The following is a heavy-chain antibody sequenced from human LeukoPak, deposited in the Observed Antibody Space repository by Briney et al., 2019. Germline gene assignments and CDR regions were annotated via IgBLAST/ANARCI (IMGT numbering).Heavy chain of an antibody. CDR3: ARAESSGWYGGYFDY. D-gene: IGHD6-19*01. CDR2: ISSSSSYI. J-gene: IGHJ4*02. CDR1: GFTFSSYS. V-gene: IGHV3-21*01. Sequence: GGSLRLSCAASGFTFSSYSMNWVRQAPGKGLEWVSSISSSSSYIYYADSVKGRFTISRDNAKNSLYLQMNSLRAEDTAVYYCARAESSGWYGGYFDYWGQGTLVTVSS.